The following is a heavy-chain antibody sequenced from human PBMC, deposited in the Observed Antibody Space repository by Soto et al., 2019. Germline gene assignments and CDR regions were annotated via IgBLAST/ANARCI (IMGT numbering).Heavy chain of an antibody. J-gene: IGHJ5*01. Sequence: NRVIQKKGKGLEWVSSISSSSSYIYYADSVKGRFTISRDNAKNSLYLQMNSLRAEDTAVYYCARDTFFFAGTNVYYGSYRSRHAWG. D-gene: IGHD3-10*01. CDR2: ISSSSSYI. CDR3: ARDTFFFAGTNVYYGSYRSRHA. V-gene: IGHV3-21*01.